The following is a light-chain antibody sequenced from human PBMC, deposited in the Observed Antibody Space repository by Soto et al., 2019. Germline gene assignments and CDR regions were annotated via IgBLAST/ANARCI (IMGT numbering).Light chain of an antibody. J-gene: IGKJ1*01. CDR3: QQYNSYSKT. Sequence: DIQMTQSPSTLSASVGDTVTITCRASQSISNWLAWYQQRPRKAPKLLIFDASSLESGVPSRFSGSGSGTEFTLTISSLQPDDFATYYCQQYNSYSKTFGQGTKVDIK. V-gene: IGKV1-5*01. CDR1: QSISNW. CDR2: DAS.